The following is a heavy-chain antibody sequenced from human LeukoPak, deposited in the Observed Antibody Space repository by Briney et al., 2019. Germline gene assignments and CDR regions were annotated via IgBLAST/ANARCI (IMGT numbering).Heavy chain of an antibody. CDR3: ARHSPTSLGGYFDY. D-gene: IGHD3-16*01. CDR2: IYYSGST. Sequence: SETLSLTCTVSGGSISSSSYYWGWIRQPPGKGLEWIGSIYYSGSTYYNPSLKSRVTISVDTSKNQFSLKLSSVTAADTAVYYCARHSPTSLGGYFDYWGQGTLVTVSS. J-gene: IGHJ4*02. V-gene: IGHV4-39*01. CDR1: GGSISSSSYY.